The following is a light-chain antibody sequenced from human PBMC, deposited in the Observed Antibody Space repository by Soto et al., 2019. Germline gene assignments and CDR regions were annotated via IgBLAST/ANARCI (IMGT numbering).Light chain of an antibody. CDR3: MQALESPPT. CDR2: MGF. J-gene: IGKJ4*01. CDR1: QSLLNRNGQNC. V-gene: IGKV2-28*01. Sequence: DIVMTQSPLFLPVTPGEPASISCRSSQSLLNRNGQNCLDWYQQKPGQSPQLLIHMGFIRASGVPDRFSGSGSGTYFTLTISRVEAEDVGVYYCMQALESPPTFGGGTKVEIK.